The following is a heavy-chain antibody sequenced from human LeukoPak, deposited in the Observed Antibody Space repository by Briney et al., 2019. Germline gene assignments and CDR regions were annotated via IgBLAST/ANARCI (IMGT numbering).Heavy chain of an antibody. CDR1: GDGVSSNSAG. J-gene: IGHJ6*03. CDR3: AREVRSAPPYYMDV. V-gene: IGHV6-1*01. CDR2: TYYRSKWYN. Sequence: KASQTLSLTCAISGDGVSSNSAGWNWIRQSPSRGLEWLGRTYYRSKWYNDYAVSVKSRITINPDTSKNQFSLQLNSVTPEDTGVYYCAREVRSAPPYYMDVWGKGTTVTVSS.